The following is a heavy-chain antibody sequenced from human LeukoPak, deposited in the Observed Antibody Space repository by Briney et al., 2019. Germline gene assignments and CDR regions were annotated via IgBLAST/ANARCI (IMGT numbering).Heavy chain of an antibody. D-gene: IGHD6-6*01. CDR2: IYHSGST. CDR1: GGSFSGYY. Sequence: SETLSLTCAVYGGSFSGYYWSGIRHPPGKGLEWIGEIYHSGSTNYNPSLKSRVTIPVDTSKNQSSLELSSVTDAETAVCYGASGVLFLGNYYRNAMAVWPKGPRDTVFS. V-gene: IGHV4-34*01. J-gene: IGHJ6*03. CDR3: ASGVLFLGNYYRNAMAV.